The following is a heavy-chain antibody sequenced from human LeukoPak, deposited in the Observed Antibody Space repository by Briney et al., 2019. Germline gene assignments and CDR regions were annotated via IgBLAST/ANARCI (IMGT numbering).Heavy chain of an antibody. Sequence: RGSLRLSCAASGFTFSNAWMSWVRQAPGKGLEWVGRIKSKTDGGTTDYAAPVKGRFTISRDDSKNTLYLQMNSLKTEDTAVYYCTTERAPHYYDFWSGYPRDDDAFDIWGQGTMVTVSS. CDR2: IKSKTDGGTT. CDR3: TTERAPHYYDFWSGYPRDDDAFDI. CDR1: GFTFSNAW. V-gene: IGHV3-15*01. J-gene: IGHJ3*02. D-gene: IGHD3-3*01.